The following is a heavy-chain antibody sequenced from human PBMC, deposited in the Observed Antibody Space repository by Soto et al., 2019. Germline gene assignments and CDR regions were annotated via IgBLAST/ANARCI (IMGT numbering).Heavy chain of an antibody. CDR1: GFTFSSYT. V-gene: IGHV3-23*01. J-gene: IGHJ5*02. CDR2: ITGSSGHM. D-gene: IGHD2-15*01. Sequence: EVQLLESGGGLIQPGGSLRLSCAASGFTFSSYTMTWVRQAPGKGLEWVSSITGSSGHMYYTDSVKGRFTISRDNSKNTLYLQMNRLRAEDTAVYYCAKCVGRWNSWFDGWGQGTLVSVS. CDR3: AKCVGRWNSWFDG.